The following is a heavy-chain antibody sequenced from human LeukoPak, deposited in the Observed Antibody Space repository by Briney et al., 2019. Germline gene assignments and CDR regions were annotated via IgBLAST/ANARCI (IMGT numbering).Heavy chain of an antibody. Sequence: GGSLRLSCAASGFTFSSYWMSWVRQAPGKGLEWVANIKQDGSEKYYVDSVKGRFTISRDNAKNSLYLQMNSLRAEDTAVYYCARDHTFSATKDYYYYMDVWGKGTTVTVSS. CDR2: IKQDGSEK. CDR3: ARDHTFSATKDYYYYMDV. CDR1: GFTFSSYW. J-gene: IGHJ6*03. D-gene: IGHD2-2*02. V-gene: IGHV3-7*01.